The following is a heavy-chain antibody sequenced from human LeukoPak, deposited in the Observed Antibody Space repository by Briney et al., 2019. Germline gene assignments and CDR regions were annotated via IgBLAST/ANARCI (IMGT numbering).Heavy chain of an antibody. CDR3: ARGLSYYEP. D-gene: IGHD3-22*01. CDR1: GGSFSGYY. CDR2: INHSGST. V-gene: IGHV4-34*01. Sequence: PSETLSLTCAVYGGSFSGYYWSWIRQPPGKGLEWIGEINHSGSTNYNPSLKSRVTISVDTSKNQFPLKLSSVTAADTAVYYCARGLSYYEPWGQGNLVTVSS. J-gene: IGHJ5*02.